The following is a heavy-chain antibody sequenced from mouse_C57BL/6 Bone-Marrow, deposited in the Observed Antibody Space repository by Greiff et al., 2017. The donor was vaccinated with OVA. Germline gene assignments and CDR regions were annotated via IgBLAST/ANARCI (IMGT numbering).Heavy chain of an antibody. J-gene: IGHJ3*01. CDR3: AREKRFAY. Sequence: EVQVVESGGGLVKPGGSLKLSCAASGFTFSDSGMHWVRQAPEKGLEWVAYISSGSSTISYADTVKGRFTNARDNAKNTLFLQMTSLRSEDTAMYYCAREKRFAYWGQGTLVTVSA. V-gene: IGHV5-17*01. CDR2: ISSGSSTI. CDR1: GFTFSDSG.